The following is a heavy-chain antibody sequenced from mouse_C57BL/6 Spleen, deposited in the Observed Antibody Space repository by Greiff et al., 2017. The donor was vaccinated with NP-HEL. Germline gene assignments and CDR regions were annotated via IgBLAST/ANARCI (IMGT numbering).Heavy chain of an antibody. CDR2: INPSSGYT. V-gene: IGHV1-4*01. D-gene: IGHD2-5*01. CDR3: ARWGNSNYAMDY. Sequence: LVESGAELARPGASVKMSCKASGYTFTSYTMHWVKQRPGQGLEWIGYINPSSGYTKYNQKFKDKATLTADKSSSTAYMQLSSLTSEDSAVYYCARWGNSNYAMDYWGQGTSVTVSS. CDR1: GYTFTSYT. J-gene: IGHJ4*01.